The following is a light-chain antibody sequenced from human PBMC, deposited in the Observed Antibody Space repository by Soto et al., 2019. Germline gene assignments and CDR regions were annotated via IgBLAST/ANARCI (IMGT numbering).Light chain of an antibody. CDR2: GAP. V-gene: IGKV3-15*01. CDR1: QSVSSN. CDR3: QQYNNWPL. Sequence: EIVMTQSPATLSVSPGERATLSCRASQSVSSNLAWYQQKPGQAPRLLIYGAPTRATGIPARFSGSGSGTEFSLTISSLQSEDFAVYYCQQYNNWPLFGQGTKVDI. J-gene: IGKJ1*01.